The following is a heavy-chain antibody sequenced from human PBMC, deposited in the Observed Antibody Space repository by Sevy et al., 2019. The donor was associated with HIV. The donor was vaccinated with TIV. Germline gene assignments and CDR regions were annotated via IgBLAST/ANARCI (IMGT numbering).Heavy chain of an antibody. J-gene: IGHJ4*02. D-gene: IGHD6-13*01. CDR1: GFTFGDYC. CDR3: TRWKAAQSIFDY. CDR2: YGGTV. V-gene: IGHV3-15*08. Sequence: GGSLRLSCTASGFTFGDYCMSWVRQAPGKGLEWVAYGGTVDDAASVRGRFVISRDDSKTIAYLQMNDLKTEDTGVYYCTRWKAAQSIFDYWGQGALVTVSS.